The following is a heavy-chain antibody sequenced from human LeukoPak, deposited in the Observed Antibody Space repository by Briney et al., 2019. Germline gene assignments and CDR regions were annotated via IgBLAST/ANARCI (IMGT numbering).Heavy chain of an antibody. D-gene: IGHD3-22*01. CDR3: ARDRSYYSDTGTDY. J-gene: IGHJ4*02. V-gene: IGHV4-61*02. Sequence: SETLSLTCTVSGDSISSGDYYWSWIRQPAGKGLEWIGRISSSGSTNYNPSLKSRVTISVDTSKNQFSLRLHSVTAADTAVYYCARDRSYYSDTGTDYWGQGALVTVSS. CDR2: ISSSGST. CDR1: GDSISSGDYY.